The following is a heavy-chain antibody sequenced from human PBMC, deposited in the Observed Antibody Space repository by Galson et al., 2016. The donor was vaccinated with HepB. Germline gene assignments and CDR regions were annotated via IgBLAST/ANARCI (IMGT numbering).Heavy chain of an antibody. CDR2: VSYSGTT. V-gene: IGHV4-59*01. Sequence: SETLSLTCTVSAGFIPDTYWSWIRQSPGKGLVWIGYVSYSGTTTYNPSLRTRVTISIDTSKNQFSLNLNSVTAADTARYYCARGGTLYLRYWGQGTLITVSS. J-gene: IGHJ4*02. D-gene: IGHD3-16*01. CDR3: ARGGTLYLRY. CDR1: AGFIPDTY.